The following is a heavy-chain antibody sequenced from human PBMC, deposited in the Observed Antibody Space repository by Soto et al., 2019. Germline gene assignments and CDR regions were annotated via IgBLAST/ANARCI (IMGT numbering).Heavy chain of an antibody. D-gene: IGHD5-12*01. CDR1: GFTFSSYA. CDR2: ISGSGGST. Sequence: EVQLLESGGGLVQPGGSLRLSCAASGFTFSSYAMSWVRQAPGKGLEWVSAISGSGGSTYYADSVKGRFTISRDNSKNTLYLQMNSLRAEDTAVYYCAKVESKRGYSGYGGAFDIWGQGTMVTVSS. CDR3: AKVESKRGYSGYGGAFDI. J-gene: IGHJ3*02. V-gene: IGHV3-23*01.